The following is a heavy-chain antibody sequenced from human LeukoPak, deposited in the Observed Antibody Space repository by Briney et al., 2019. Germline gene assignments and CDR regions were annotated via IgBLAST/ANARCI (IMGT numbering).Heavy chain of an antibody. Sequence: GGSLRLSCAASGLTVINNYMNWVRQAPGKGLEWVSVIYSAGSTYSGGSTYYADSVKGRFTISRDNSKNTLYLQMNSLRAVDTAVYYCARIAAAGPFDYWGQGTLVTVSS. CDR3: ARIAAAGPFDY. CDR2: IYSAGSTYSGGST. D-gene: IGHD6-13*01. V-gene: IGHV3-NL1*01. J-gene: IGHJ4*02. CDR1: GLTVINNY.